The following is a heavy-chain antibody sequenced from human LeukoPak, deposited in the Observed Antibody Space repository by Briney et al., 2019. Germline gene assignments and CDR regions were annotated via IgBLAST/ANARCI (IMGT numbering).Heavy chain of an antibody. CDR3: ARAYSYSSGWFDY. Sequence: ASVKVSCKASGGTFSSYAISWVRQAPGPGLEWMGRIIPMLDITNYAQKFQGRVTITADKSTSTAYMELSSLRSEDTAVYYCARAYSYSSGWFDYWGQGTLVTVSS. D-gene: IGHD6-19*01. V-gene: IGHV1-69*04. J-gene: IGHJ4*02. CDR1: GGTFSSYA. CDR2: IIPMLDIT.